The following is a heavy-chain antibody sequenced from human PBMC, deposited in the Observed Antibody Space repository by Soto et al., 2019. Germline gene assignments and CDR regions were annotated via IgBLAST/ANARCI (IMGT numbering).Heavy chain of an antibody. CDR1: GFTFSSYD. J-gene: IGHJ4*02. CDR2: ISSTGITT. V-gene: IGHV3-48*03. D-gene: IGHD6-25*01. CDR3: VRRSGQFFFDY. Sequence: PGGSLRLSCAASGFTFSSYDMNWVRQAPGKGLEWVSYISSTGITTYYTDSVKGRFTISRDNAKNSLYLQVNSLRAADTAIYYCVRRSGQFFFDYWGQGSLVTVSS.